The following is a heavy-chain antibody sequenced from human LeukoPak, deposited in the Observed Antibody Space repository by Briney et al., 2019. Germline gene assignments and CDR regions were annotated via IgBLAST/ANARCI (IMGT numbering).Heavy chain of an antibody. V-gene: IGHV1-69*13. CDR2: IIPIFGTA. J-gene: IGHJ4*02. Sequence: SVKVSCKVSGYTLTELSMHWVRQAPGKGLEWMGGIIPIFGTANYAQKFQGRVTITADESTSTAYMELSSLRSEDTAVYYCARVLYGSGSYYQSYYFDYWGQGTLVTVSS. CDR3: ARVLYGSGSYYQSYYFDY. D-gene: IGHD3-10*01. CDR1: GYTLTELS.